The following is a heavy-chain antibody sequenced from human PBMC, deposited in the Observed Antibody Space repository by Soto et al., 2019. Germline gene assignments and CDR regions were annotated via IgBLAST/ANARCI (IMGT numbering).Heavy chain of an antibody. V-gene: IGHV3-21*01. CDR3: ARGAPTRTLDYCDY. D-gene: IGHD1-1*01. CDR2: ISGTSTYI. CDR1: GFTFSSYS. Sequence: EVQLVESGGGLVKPGGSLRLSCAASGFTFSSYSMSWVRQAPGKGLEWVSSISGTSTYIYYAGSVRGRFTISRDNAKNSLYLQMNSLRAEDTAVYYCARGAPTRTLDYCDYWGQGTLVTVSS. J-gene: IGHJ4*02.